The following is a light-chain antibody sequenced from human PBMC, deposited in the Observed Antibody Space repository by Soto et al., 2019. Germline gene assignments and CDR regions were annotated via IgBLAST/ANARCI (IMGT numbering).Light chain of an antibody. J-gene: IGLJ3*02. CDR1: SSDVGGYNY. Sequence: QSVLTQPRSVSGSPGQSVTISCTGTSSDVGGYNYVSWYQQHPGKAPKLMIYDVSKRPSGVPDRFSGSKSGNTASLTISGLQAEDEADYYCCSYAGYYTVFGGGTKLTVL. V-gene: IGLV2-11*01. CDR2: DVS. CDR3: CSYAGYYTV.